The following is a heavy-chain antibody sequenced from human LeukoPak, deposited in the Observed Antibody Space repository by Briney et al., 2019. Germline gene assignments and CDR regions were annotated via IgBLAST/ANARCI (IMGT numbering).Heavy chain of an antibody. CDR2: IYHSGTT. D-gene: IGHD3-22*01. V-gene: IGHV4-38-2*02. J-gene: IGHJ4*02. CDR1: GYSISNGYY. CDR3: AGVLKAYYYDSSFDY. Sequence: SETLSLTCTVSGYSISNGYYWGWIRQPPEKGLEWIGSIYHSGTTYYNPSLKSRLTISVDTSKNQFSLNLSSVTAADTAVYYCAGVLKAYYYDSSFDYWGQGTLVTVSS.